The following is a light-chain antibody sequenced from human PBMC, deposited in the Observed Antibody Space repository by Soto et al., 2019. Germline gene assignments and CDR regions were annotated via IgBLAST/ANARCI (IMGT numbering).Light chain of an antibody. Sequence: QLVLTQPPSASGTPGQRVTISCSGSNFNIGRNGVTWYQQLPGTAPKLLIYDNNQWPSGVPDRFSGFKSGTSASLAISGLQSADEADYHCAVWDDNLNAWVFGGGTKVTVL. J-gene: IGLJ3*02. CDR2: DNN. CDR1: NFNIGRNG. CDR3: AVWDDNLNAWV. V-gene: IGLV1-44*01.